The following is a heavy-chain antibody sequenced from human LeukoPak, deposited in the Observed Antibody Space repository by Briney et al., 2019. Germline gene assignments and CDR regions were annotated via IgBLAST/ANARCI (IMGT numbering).Heavy chain of an antibody. CDR3: ARSRLPTNYYYYYLDV. V-gene: IGHV5-51*01. Sequence: GESLKISCKGSGSCFTSYWIGWVRQMPGKGLGWMGIIYPGDSDTRYSPSFQGQFTISADKSISTAYLQWSSLKASDTAMYYCARSRLPTNYYYYYLDVWGKGTTVTVSS. J-gene: IGHJ6*03. D-gene: IGHD5/OR15-5a*01. CDR1: GSCFTSYW. CDR2: IYPGDSDT.